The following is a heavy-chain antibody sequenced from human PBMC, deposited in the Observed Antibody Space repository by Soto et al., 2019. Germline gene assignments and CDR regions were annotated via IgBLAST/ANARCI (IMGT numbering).Heavy chain of an antibody. CDR3: ARDTGGQWLVQDDAFDI. CDR2: ISYDGSNK. D-gene: IGHD6-19*01. Sequence: GGSLRLSCAASGFTFSSYAMHWVRQAPGKGLEWVAVISYDGSNKYYADSVKGRFTISRDNSKNTLYLQMNSLRAEDTAVYYCARDTGGQWLVQDDAFDIWGQGTMVTVSS. CDR1: GFTFSSYA. J-gene: IGHJ3*02. V-gene: IGHV3-30-3*01.